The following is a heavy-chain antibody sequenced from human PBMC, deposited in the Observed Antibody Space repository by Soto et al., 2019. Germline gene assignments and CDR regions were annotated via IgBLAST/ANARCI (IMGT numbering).Heavy chain of an antibody. D-gene: IGHD3-9*01. V-gene: IGHV3-11*01. CDR3: ARDSLTLNYDILGSYGMDV. CDR1: GFTFSDYY. Sequence: KTGGSLRLSCAASGFTFSDYYMSWIRQAPGKGLEWVSYISSSGSTIYYADSVKGRFTISRDNAKNSLYLQMNSLRAEDTAVYYCARDSLTLNYDILGSYGMDVWGQGTTVTVYS. CDR2: ISSSGSTI. J-gene: IGHJ6*02.